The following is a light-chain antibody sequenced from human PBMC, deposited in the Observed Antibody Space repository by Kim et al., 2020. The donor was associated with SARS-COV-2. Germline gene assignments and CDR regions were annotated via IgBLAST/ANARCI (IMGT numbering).Light chain of an antibody. V-gene: IGKV3-11*01. CDR3: QQRSNWPT. CDR1: PSVSSY. J-gene: IGKJ4*01. Sequence: SFPPRDSAPLSCSARPSVSSYLAWYQQKPGHAPRLLIYDASTRATGIPARFSGSGSGTDFTLTISSLEPEDFAVYSCQQRSNWPTFGGGTKVDIK. CDR2: DAS.